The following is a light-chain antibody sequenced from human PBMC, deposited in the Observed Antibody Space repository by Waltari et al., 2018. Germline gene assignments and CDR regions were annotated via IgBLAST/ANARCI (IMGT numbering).Light chain of an antibody. CDR2: AST. CDR1: SSNIRAGSD. CDR3: QSYDTRLSASVI. V-gene: IGLV1-40*01. J-gene: IGLJ2*01. Sequence: QSVLTQPPSVSGAPGQTVTISCIGGSSNIRAGSDVPWYQQLPQTAPKLLIYASTNRPSGISDRFSGSKSGTSASLVITGLQIEDEAVYYCQSYDTRLSASVIFGGGTELTVL.